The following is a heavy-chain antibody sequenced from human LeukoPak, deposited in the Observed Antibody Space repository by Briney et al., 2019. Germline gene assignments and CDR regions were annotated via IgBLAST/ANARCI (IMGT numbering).Heavy chain of an antibody. CDR2: IIPIFGTA. J-gene: IGHJ4*02. D-gene: IGHD5-12*01. CDR1: GYTFTSYA. V-gene: IGHV1-69*06. Sequence: SVKVSCKASGYTFTSYAISWVRQAPGQGLEWMGGIIPIFGTANYAQKFQGRVTITADKSTSTAYMELGSLRSEDTAVYYCARLDIVATISGDYWGQGTLVTVSS. CDR3: ARLDIVATISGDY.